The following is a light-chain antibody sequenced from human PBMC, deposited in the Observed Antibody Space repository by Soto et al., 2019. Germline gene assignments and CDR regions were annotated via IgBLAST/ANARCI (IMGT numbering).Light chain of an antibody. V-gene: IGKV1-9*01. CDR3: QQYYITPLT. CDR1: QGISSY. J-gene: IGKJ3*01. Sequence: DIQLTQSPSFLSASVGDRVTITCRASQGISSYLAWYQQKPGKAPKLLIYAASTLQSGVPSRFSGSGSGTDFTLTISSLQAEDVAVYYCQQYYITPLTFGPGTKVDIK. CDR2: AAS.